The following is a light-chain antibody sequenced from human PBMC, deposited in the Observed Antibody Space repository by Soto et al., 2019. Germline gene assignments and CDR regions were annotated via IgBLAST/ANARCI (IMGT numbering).Light chain of an antibody. CDR3: QQYNKWPLT. V-gene: IGKV3-11*01. Sequence: EIVLTQSPGTLSLSPGERVTLSCRASQSVSSYLAWYQQKPGQTPRLLIYDASNRATGIPARFSGSGSGTDFTLTISRLEPEDFAVYYCQQYNKWPLTFGGGTKVDI. J-gene: IGKJ4*01. CDR2: DAS. CDR1: QSVSSY.